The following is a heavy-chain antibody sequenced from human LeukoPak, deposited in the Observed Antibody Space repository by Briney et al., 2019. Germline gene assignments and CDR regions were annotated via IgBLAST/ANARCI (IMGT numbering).Heavy chain of an antibody. J-gene: IGHJ6*02. CDR3: ARDYYYGMDV. Sequence: SQTLSLTFAVSGDSVSSDSAAWNWTRHSPSRGREWLGRTYYRSKWYNDYGVSVKSRITIHPDTSKNQFSLQLNSVTPEDTAVYYCARDYYYGMDVWGQGTTVTVSS. CDR1: GDSVSSDSAA. V-gene: IGHV6-1*01. CDR2: TYYRSKWYN.